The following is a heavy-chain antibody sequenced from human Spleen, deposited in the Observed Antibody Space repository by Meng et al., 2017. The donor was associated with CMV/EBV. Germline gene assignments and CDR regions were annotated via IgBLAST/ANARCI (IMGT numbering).Heavy chain of an antibody. CDR2: ISAYNGNT. V-gene: IGHV1-18*01. CDR1: GYTFTSYG. Sequence: ASVKVSCKASGYTFTSYGISWVRQAPGQGLEWMGWISAYNGNTNYAQKFQGRVTMTRDTSTSTVYMELSSLRSEDTAVYYCARDGSGWFGATFHYYYGMDVWGQGTTVTVSS. J-gene: IGHJ6*02. CDR3: ARDGSGWFGATFHYYYGMDV. D-gene: IGHD3-10*01.